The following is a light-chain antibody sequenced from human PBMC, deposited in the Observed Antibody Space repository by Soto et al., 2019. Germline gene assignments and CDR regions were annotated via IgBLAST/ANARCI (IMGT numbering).Light chain of an antibody. Sequence: SYELTQPPSVSVAPGQTARITCGGSNIGSKSVHWYQQKPRQAPVVVVYYDRDRPSGIPERFSGSNSGNTATLTISRVEAGDEADYYCQLWESNSDHVVFGGGTKVTVL. V-gene: IGLV3-21*02. CDR3: QLWESNSDHVV. CDR1: NIGSKS. CDR2: YDR. J-gene: IGLJ2*01.